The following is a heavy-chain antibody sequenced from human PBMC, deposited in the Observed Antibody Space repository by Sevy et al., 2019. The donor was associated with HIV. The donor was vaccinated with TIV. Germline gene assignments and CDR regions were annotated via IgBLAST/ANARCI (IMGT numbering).Heavy chain of an antibody. V-gene: IGHV3-15*01. Sequence: GGSLRLSCAVSGFTFNNAWMNWVRQAPGTGLQWVGLIKSKIDGETTDYAAPVKGRFTISRDDSKNTLFLQMNSLKIDDTAVYYCATAPGYYDSAPFDYWGPRTLVTVSS. CDR3: ATAPGYYDSAPFDY. CDR2: IKSKIDGETT. CDR1: GFTFNNAW. D-gene: IGHD3-22*01. J-gene: IGHJ4*02.